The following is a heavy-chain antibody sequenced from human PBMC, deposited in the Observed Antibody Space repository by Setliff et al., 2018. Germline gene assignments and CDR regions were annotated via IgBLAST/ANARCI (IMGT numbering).Heavy chain of an antibody. CDR1: GGSISSYY. D-gene: IGHD3-22*01. V-gene: IGHV4-59*01. Sequence: PSETLSLTCTVSGGSISSYYWSWIRQPPGKGLEWIGYIYYSGSTNYNPSPKSRVTISVDTSKNQFSLKLSSVTAADTAVYYCARGGGYYFGYYYYGMDVWGQGTTVTAP. CDR2: IYYSGST. J-gene: IGHJ6*02. CDR3: ARGGGYYFGYYYYGMDV.